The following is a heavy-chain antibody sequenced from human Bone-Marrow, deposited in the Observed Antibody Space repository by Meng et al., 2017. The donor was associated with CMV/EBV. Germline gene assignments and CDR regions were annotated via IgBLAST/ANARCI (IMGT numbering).Heavy chain of an antibody. V-gene: IGHV3-30*04. CDR1: FNSYA. J-gene: IGHJ4*02. Sequence: FNSYAMHWVRKAPGKGLEWVAVISYDGSNKYYADSVKGRFTISRDNSKNTLYLQMNSLRAEDTAVYYCARDPSTPYDFWSGYSLETDYWGQGTLVTVSS. D-gene: IGHD3-3*01. CDR2: ISYDGSNK. CDR3: ARDPSTPYDFWSGYSLETDY.